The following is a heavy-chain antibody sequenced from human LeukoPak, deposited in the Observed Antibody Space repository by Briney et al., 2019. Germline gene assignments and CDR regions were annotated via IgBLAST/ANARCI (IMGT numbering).Heavy chain of an antibody. D-gene: IGHD3-10*01. CDR3: ARVRGLGLFDY. J-gene: IGHJ4*02. V-gene: IGHV4-59*02. CDR1: GGSVSSDY. CDR2: IQNTGTT. Sequence: LRETLSLTCTVSGGSVSSDYWSWVRQPPGKGLEWIGRIQNTGTTNYNPSLKRRVTISVDTSKNQFSLKLNSVTAADTAVYFCARVRGLGLFDYWGQGTLVTVSS.